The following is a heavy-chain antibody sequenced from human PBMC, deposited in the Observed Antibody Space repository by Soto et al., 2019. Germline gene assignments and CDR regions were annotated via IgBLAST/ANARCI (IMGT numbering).Heavy chain of an antibody. CDR3: VRATYFSDSSGYTRCLDY. CDR1: GFTFEDYA. J-gene: IGHJ4*02. CDR2: ISWDSRSV. Sequence: EVHLVESGGGLVQPGGSLRLSCAVSGFTFEDYAMHWVRQAPGKGLEWVSGISWDSRSVAYADSVKGRFTISRDNAENSLHLQMNSLRAEDTAVYYCVRATYFSDSSGYTRCLDYWGQGTLVTVSS. V-gene: IGHV3-9*01. D-gene: IGHD3-22*01.